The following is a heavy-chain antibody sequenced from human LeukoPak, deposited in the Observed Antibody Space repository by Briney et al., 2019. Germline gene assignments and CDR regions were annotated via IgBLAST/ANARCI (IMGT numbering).Heavy chain of an antibody. CDR1: GFTFSSYG. CDR3: ANPIGEVFDY. J-gene: IGHJ4*02. V-gene: IGHV3-23*01. D-gene: IGHD1-26*01. Sequence: GGSLRLSCAASGFTFSSYGMSWVRQAPGKGLEWVSGISGGGVSTYYADSVKGRFTISRDNSKNTLYLQMNSLRAEDTAVYYCANPIGEVFDYWGQGTLVTVSS. CDR2: ISGGGVST.